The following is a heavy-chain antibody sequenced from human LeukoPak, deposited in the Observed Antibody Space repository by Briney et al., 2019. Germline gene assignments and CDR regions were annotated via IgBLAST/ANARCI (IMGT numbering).Heavy chain of an antibody. Sequence: PGGSLRLSCAASGFTFSSYAMSWVRQAPGKGLEWVSAISGSGGSTYYADSVKGRFTISRDNSKNTLYLQMNSLRAEDTAVYYCAKAYDSSGYYSSFDYWGQGTLVTVPS. D-gene: IGHD3-22*01. V-gene: IGHV3-23*01. CDR1: GFTFSSYA. CDR2: ISGSGGST. CDR3: AKAYDSSGYYSSFDY. J-gene: IGHJ4*02.